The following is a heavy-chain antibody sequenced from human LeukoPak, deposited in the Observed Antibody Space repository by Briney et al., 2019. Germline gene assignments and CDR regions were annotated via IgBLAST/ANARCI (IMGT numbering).Heavy chain of an antibody. CDR1: GGSISSYY. D-gene: IGHD3-3*01. CDR3: ARDSRRYYDFWSGYYQYPLY. V-gene: IGHV4-59*12. J-gene: IGHJ4*02. Sequence: SETLSLTCTVSGGSISSYYWSWIRQPPGKGLEWIGYIYYSGSTNYNPSLKSRVTISVDTSKNQFSLKLSSVTAADTAVYCCARDSRRYYDFWSGYYQYPLYWGQGTLVTVSS. CDR2: IYYSGST.